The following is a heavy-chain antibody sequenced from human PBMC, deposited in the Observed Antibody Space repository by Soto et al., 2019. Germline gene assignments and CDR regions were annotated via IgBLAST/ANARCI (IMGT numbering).Heavy chain of an antibody. V-gene: IGHV1-69*01. J-gene: IGHJ6*02. CDR3: ARDYGSGSYYNALYYYYGMDV. CDR2: IIPIFGTA. CDR1: GGTFSSYA. D-gene: IGHD3-10*01. Sequence: QVQLVQSGAEVKKPGSSVKVSCKASGGTFSSYAISWVRQAPEQGLEWMGGIIPIFGTANYAQKFQGRVTITADESTSTAYMELSSLRSEDTAVYYCARDYGSGSYYNALYYYYGMDVWGQGTTVTVSS.